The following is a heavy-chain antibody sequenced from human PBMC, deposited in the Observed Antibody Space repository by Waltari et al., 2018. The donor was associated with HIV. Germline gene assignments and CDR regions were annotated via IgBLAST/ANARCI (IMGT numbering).Heavy chain of an antibody. V-gene: IGHV3-74*01. Sequence: EVQLVESGGGLVQPGGSLRLSCAASGFIFSTSWMHWVRQVPGKGLLGVSRVNSDGSDTSYADSVKGRFTSSRDSAKNTLYLQMNSLRAEDTAVYYCARGGGARSYGPFDNWGQGTLVTVSS. J-gene: IGHJ4*02. D-gene: IGHD5-18*01. CDR1: GFIFSTSW. CDR2: VNSDGSDT. CDR3: ARGGGARSYGPFDN.